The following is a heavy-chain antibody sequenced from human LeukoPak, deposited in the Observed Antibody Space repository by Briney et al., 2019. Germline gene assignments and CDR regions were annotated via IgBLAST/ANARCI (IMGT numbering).Heavy chain of an antibody. CDR2: IIPIFGTA. Sequence: ASVKVSCKASGYTFTGYYMHWVRQAPGQGLEWMGGIIPIFGTANYAQKFQGRVTITADESTSTAYMELSSLRSEDTAVYYCARVGVGATADYWGQGTLVTVSS. V-gene: IGHV1-69*13. CDR3: ARVGVGATADY. D-gene: IGHD1-26*01. J-gene: IGHJ4*02. CDR1: GYTFTGYY.